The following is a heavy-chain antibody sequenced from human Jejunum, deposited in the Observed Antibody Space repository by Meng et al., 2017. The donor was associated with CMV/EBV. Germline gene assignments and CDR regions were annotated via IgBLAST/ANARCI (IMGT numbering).Heavy chain of an antibody. V-gene: IGHV1-18*01. D-gene: IGHD2-15*01. CDR1: GYTLNNYG. CDR2: ISPYIGNT. Sequence: QVQLVQSGAEVKNPGASCTVSCRASGYTLNNYGLNWVRQAPGQGLEWMGWISPYIGNTSYAQRFQGRLTLTTDTSTDTAYMELRSLSPDDTAIYYCARDRGQDTVVVVADRGFDPWGQGTLVTVSS. J-gene: IGHJ5*02. CDR3: ARDRGQDTVVVVADRGFDP.